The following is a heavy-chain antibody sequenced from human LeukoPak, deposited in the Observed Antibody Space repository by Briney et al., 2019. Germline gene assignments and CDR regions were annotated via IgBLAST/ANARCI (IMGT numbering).Heavy chain of an antibody. CDR1: GFIFSSYA. CDR3: AKDRELLWFGELLFDY. D-gene: IGHD3-10*01. CDR2: ISGSGGST. Sequence: GGSLRLSCAASGFIFSSYAMSWVRQAPGKGLEWVSAISGSGGSTYYADSVKGRFTISRDNSKNTLYLQMNSLRAEDTAVYYCAKDRELLWFGELLFDYWGQGTLVTVSS. V-gene: IGHV3-23*01. J-gene: IGHJ4*02.